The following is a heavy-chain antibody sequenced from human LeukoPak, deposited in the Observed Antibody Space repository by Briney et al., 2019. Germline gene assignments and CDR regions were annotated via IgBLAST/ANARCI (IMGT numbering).Heavy chain of an antibody. CDR1: GFSFRDYA. V-gene: IGHV3-23*01. D-gene: IGHD6-19*01. CDR2: ISGSGGST. CDR3: AKDPRGQWPTGGFDY. Sequence: GGSFRLSCAASGFSFRDYAMHWVRQPPGKGLEWVSGISGSGGSTFYPDSVKGRFTISRDNSKNTLYLQMNSLRAEDTAVYYCAKDPRGQWPTGGFDYWGQGTLVTVSS. J-gene: IGHJ4*02.